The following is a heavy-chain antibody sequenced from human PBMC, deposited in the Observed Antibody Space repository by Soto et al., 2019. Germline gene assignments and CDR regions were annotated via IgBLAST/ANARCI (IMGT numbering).Heavy chain of an antibody. Sequence: QVQLVQSGAEVKKPGSSVKVSCKASGGTFSSYTISWVRQAPGQGLEWMGRIIPILGIANYAQKFQGRVTITADKSTSTAYMELSSLRSEDTAVYYCAREPGIAVAGGGWFDPWGQGTLVTVSS. CDR2: IIPILGIA. D-gene: IGHD6-19*01. V-gene: IGHV1-69*08. J-gene: IGHJ5*02. CDR1: GGTFSSYT. CDR3: AREPGIAVAGGGWFDP.